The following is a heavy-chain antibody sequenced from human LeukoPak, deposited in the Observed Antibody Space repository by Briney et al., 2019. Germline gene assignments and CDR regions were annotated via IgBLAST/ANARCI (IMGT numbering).Heavy chain of an antibody. CDR1: GFTFSSYG. V-gene: IGHV3-30*18. CDR2: ISYDGSNK. CDR3: AKGGSGSSWYLDY. J-gene: IGHJ4*02. D-gene: IGHD6-13*01. Sequence: GGSLRLSCAASGFTFSSYGMHWVRQAPAKGLDWVAVISYDGSNKYYADSVKGRFTISRDNSKNTLYLQMNSLRAEDTAVYYCAKGGSGSSWYLDYWGQGTLVTVSS.